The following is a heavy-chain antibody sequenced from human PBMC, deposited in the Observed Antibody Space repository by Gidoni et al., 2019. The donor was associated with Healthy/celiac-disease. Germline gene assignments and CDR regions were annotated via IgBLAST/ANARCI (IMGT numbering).Heavy chain of an antibody. CDR1: GFTFADYA. CDR2: IRWNSGSI. J-gene: IGHJ2*01. V-gene: IGHV3-9*01. Sequence: EVQLVESGGGLVQPGRSLRLSCAASGFTFADYAMHWVRQAPGKGLGLGSGIRWNSGSIGYADSVKGRFTISRDNAKNSLYLQMNSLRAEDTALYHCAKDTSYYYDSSGYLGYCDLWGRGTLVTVSS. CDR3: AKDTSYYYDSSGYLGYCDL. D-gene: IGHD3-22*01.